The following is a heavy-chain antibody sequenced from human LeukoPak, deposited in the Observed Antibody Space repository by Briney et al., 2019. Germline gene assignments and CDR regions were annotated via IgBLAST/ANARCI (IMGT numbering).Heavy chain of an antibody. Sequence: GGSLRLSCASSGFTFSSYAMSWVRQAPGKGLEWVSGISGRDSTTYYADSVKGRFTISRENSKNTLYLQMNSLRAEDTAVYYCATSGGSYWSWGQGTLVTVSS. CDR2: ISGRDSTT. CDR1: GFTFSSYA. J-gene: IGHJ5*02. CDR3: ATSGGSYWS. V-gene: IGHV3-23*01. D-gene: IGHD1-26*01.